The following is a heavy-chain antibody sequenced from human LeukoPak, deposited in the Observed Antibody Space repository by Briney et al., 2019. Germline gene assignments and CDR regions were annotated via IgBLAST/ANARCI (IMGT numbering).Heavy chain of an antibody. CDR2: INHSGST. Sequence: SETLSLTCPVYGGSLSGYYWSWIRQPPGKGLEWIGEINHSGSTNYNPSLKSRVTISVDTSKNQFSLKLSSVTAADTAVYYCARGRRAAAGTGIDYWGQRTLVSVSS. CDR1: GGSLSGYY. J-gene: IGHJ4*02. V-gene: IGHV4-34*01. D-gene: IGHD6-13*01. CDR3: ARGRRAAAGTGIDY.